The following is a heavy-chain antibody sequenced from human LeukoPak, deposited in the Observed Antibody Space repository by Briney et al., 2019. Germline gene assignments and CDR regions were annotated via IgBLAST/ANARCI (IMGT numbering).Heavy chain of an antibody. CDR1: GFTFSACS. CDR3: ARDGSGWSRDY. CDR2: ISSDSAYI. J-gene: IGHJ4*02. V-gene: IGHV3-21*01. D-gene: IGHD2-15*01. Sequence: GGSQTLSCAASGFTFSACSMNWVRQAPGKGLEWVSGISSDSAYIYYADSVKGRFTVSRDNAKNSLSLHMSNLRAEDTAVYYCARDGSGWSRDYWGQGALVTVSS.